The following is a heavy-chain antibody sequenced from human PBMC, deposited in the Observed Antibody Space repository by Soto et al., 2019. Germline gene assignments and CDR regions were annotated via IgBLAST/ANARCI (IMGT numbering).Heavy chain of an antibody. CDR2: MNPNSGNT. D-gene: IGHD6-6*01. Sequence: GASVKVSCNASGYTFTSYDINWVRQATGQGLEWMGWMNPNSGNTGYAQKFQGRVTMTRNTPISTAYMELSSLRSEDTAVYYCASGVGSSLPFDYWGQGTLVTVSS. V-gene: IGHV1-8*01. CDR3: ASGVGSSLPFDY. CDR1: GYTFTSYD. J-gene: IGHJ4*02.